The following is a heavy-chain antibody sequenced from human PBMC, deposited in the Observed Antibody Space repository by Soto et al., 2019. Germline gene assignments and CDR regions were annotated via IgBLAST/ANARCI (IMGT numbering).Heavy chain of an antibody. CDR2: IRSKANSYAT. CDR1: GFTFSGSA. D-gene: IGHD2-2*01. Sequence: RLSCAASGFTFSGSAMHWVRQASGKGLEWVGRIRSKANSYATAYAASVKGRFTISRDDSKNTAYLQMNSLKTEDTAVYYCTRADDVVVPAAMIDYYMDVWGKGTTVTVSS. CDR3: TRADDVVVPAAMIDYYMDV. V-gene: IGHV3-73*01. J-gene: IGHJ6*03.